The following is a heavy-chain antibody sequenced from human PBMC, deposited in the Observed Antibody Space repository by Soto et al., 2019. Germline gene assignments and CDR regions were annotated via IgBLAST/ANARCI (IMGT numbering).Heavy chain of an antibody. CDR1: GFTFSSYA. D-gene: IGHD2-2*01. V-gene: IGHV3-30-3*01. CDR3: ARDRVVVPAAMLPPTDYYYYGMDV. Sequence: GGSLRLSCAASGFTFSSYAMHWVRQAPGKGLEWVAVISYDGSNKYYADSVKGRFTISRDNSKNTLYLQMNSLRAEDTAVYYCARDRVVVPAAMLPPTDYYYYGMDVWGQGTTVTVSS. J-gene: IGHJ6*02. CDR2: ISYDGSNK.